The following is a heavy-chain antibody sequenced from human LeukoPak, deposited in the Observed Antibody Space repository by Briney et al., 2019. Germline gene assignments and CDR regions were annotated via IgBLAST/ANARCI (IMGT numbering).Heavy chain of an antibody. CDR2: IYYSGST. J-gene: IGHJ4*02. V-gene: IGHV4-39*01. CDR3: ASLADYYDSSGYSDY. D-gene: IGHD3-22*01. CDR1: GGSISSSSYY. Sequence: PSETLSLTCTVSGGSISSSSYYWGWIRQPPGKGLEWIGSIYYSGSTYYNPSLKSRVTISVDTSKNQFSLKLSSVTAADTAVYYCASLADYYDSSGYSDYWGQGTLVTVSS.